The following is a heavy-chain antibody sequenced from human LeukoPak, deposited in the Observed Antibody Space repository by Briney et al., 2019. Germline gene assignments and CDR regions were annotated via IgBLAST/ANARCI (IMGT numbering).Heavy chain of an antibody. V-gene: IGHV4-59*12. D-gene: IGHD1-26*01. J-gene: IGHJ3*02. CDR3: ARGRSGSYYDAFDI. CDR2: IYSSGST. Sequence: KPSETLSLTCTVSGDSFSSYYWSWIRQPPGKGLEWIGYIYSSGSTNYNPSLKSRVTISVDTSKNQFSLKLSSVTAADTAVYYCARGRSGSYYDAFDIWGQGTMVTVSS. CDR1: GDSFSSYY.